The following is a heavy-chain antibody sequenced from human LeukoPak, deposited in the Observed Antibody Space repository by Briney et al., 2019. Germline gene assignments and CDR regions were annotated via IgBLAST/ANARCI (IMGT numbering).Heavy chain of an antibody. V-gene: IGHV1-8*01. J-gene: IGHJ6*02. CDR2: MNPNSGNT. Sequence: GSSVKVSCKASGYTFTSYDINWVRQATGQGLEWMGWMNPNSGNTGYAQKFQGRVTMTRNTSISTAYMELSSLRSEDTAVYYCARAYSRPCGYYYYGMDVWGQGTTVTVSS. CDR3: ARAYSRPCGYYYYGMDV. D-gene: IGHD4-11*01. CDR1: GYTFTSYD.